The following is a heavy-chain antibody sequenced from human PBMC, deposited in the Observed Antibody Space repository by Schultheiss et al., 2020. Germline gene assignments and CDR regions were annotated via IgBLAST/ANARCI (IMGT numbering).Heavy chain of an antibody. J-gene: IGHJ4*02. CDR3: ARDNGVESGYTFDY. CDR1: GFTFSSYS. D-gene: IGHD3-22*01. Sequence: GGSLRLSCAASGFTFSSYSMNWVRQAPGKGLEWVSAISGSGGSTYYADSVKGRFTISRDNSKNTLYLQMNSLRAEDTAVYYCARDNGVESGYTFDYWGQGTLVTVSS. CDR2: ISGSGGST. V-gene: IGHV3-23*01.